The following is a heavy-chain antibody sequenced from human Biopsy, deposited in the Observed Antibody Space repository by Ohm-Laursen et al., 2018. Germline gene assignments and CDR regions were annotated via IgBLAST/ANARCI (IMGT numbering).Heavy chain of an antibody. J-gene: IGHJ5*02. D-gene: IGHD6-13*01. CDR1: GDSINNYY. V-gene: IGHV4-4*07. Sequence: TLSLTCTVSGDSINNYYWSWIRQPAGKGLEWIGRIYTSGSPNYNPSLKSRVTMSVDTSKNQFSLILSSMTAADTAVYYCAREPRIAAVAYFDPWGQGTLVTVSS. CDR2: IYTSGSP. CDR3: AREPRIAAVAYFDP.